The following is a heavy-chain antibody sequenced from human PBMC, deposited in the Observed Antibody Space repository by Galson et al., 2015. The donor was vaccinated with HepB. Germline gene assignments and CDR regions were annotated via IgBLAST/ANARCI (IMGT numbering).Heavy chain of an antibody. CDR1: GFTFEDYA. CDR3: AQDLTYYYGSGSYFVGMDV. V-gene: IGHV3-9*01. Sequence: SLRLPCAASGFTFEDYAMHWVRQVPGKGLEWVSGISWNSDFTGYADSVRGRFTISRDNAKYFLYLQMNSLRPEDTALYYCAQDLTYYYGSGSYFVGMDVWGQGTTVTVSS. D-gene: IGHD3-10*01. CDR2: ISWNSDFT. J-gene: IGHJ6*02.